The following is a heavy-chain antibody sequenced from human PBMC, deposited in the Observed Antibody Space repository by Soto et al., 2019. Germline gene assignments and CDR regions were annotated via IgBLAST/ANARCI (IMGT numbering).Heavy chain of an antibody. J-gene: IGHJ3*02. CDR3: ARGRYSSGWYCAFDI. D-gene: IGHD6-19*01. V-gene: IGHV4-34*01. CDR2: INHSGST. CDR1: GGSFSGYY. Sequence: SETLSLTCAVYGGSFSGYYWSWIRQPPGKGLEWIGEINHSGSTNYNPSLKSRVTISVDTSKNQFSLKLSSVTAADTAVYYCARGRYSSGWYCAFDIWGQGTMVTVSS.